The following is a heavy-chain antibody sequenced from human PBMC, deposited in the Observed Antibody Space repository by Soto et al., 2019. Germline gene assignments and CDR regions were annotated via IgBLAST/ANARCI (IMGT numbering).Heavy chain of an antibody. J-gene: IGHJ4*02. CDR1: GFNFSSYA. V-gene: IGHV3-23*01. Sequence: GGSLRLSCAASGFNFSSYAMSWVRQAPGKGLEWVSAISGSGTNIYYADSVKGRFTISRDNSKNTLYLQVNSLRAEDTAVYYCAKGIFSRYFDSWGQGALVTVSS. CDR2: ISGSGTNI. CDR3: AKGIFSRYFDS. D-gene: IGHD3-9*01.